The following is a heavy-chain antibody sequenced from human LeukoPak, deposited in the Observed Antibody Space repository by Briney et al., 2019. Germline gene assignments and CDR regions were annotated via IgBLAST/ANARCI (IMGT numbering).Heavy chain of an antibody. CDR2: IHYSGSS. CDR3: ARHGGGRLEDYYYYYMDV. CDR1: GGSISTYY. V-gene: IGHV4-59*08. D-gene: IGHD1-26*01. J-gene: IGHJ6*03. Sequence: SETLSLTCTVSGGSISTYYWSWIRQPPGKGLEWIGYIHYSGSSNYNPSLKSRVTISLDTSKNQFSLKLSSVTAADTAVYYCARHGGGRLEDYYYYYMDVWGKGTTVTISS.